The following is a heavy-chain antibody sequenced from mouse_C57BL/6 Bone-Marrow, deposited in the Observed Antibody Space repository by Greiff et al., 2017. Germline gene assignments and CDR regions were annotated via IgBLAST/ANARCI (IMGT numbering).Heavy chain of an antibody. Sequence: QVQLKESGPELVKPGASVKISCKASGYAFSSSWMNWVKQRPGKGLEWIGRIYPGDGDTNYNGKFKGKATLTADKSSSTAYMQLSSLTSEDSAVYFCDYYGSSYDWYFDVWGTGTTVTVSS. D-gene: IGHD1-1*01. V-gene: IGHV1-82*01. CDR3: DYYGSSYDWYFDV. CDR1: GYAFSSSW. CDR2: IYPGDGDT. J-gene: IGHJ1*03.